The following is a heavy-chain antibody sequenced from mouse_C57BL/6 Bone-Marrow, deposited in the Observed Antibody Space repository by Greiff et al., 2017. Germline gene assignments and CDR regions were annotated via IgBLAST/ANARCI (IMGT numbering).Heavy chain of an antibody. CDR2: IDPETGGT. D-gene: IGHD1-1*01. CDR3: TRKKNGSCDY. J-gene: IGHJ2*01. Sequence: QVQLQQSGAELVRPGASVTLSCKASGYTFTDYDMHWVKQTPVHGLEWIGAIDPETGGTAYNQKFTGKAILTADKSSSTAYMELRSLTSEDSAVYYCTRKKNGSCDYGGQGTTLSVSS. CDR1: GYTFTDYD. V-gene: IGHV1-15*01.